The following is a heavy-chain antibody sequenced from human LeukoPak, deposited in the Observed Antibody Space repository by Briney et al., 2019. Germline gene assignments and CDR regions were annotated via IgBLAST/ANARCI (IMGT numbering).Heavy chain of an antibody. CDR2: IRYDGSNK. CDR1: GFTFSSYG. CDR3: AKDSSANPSFDY. J-gene: IGHJ4*02. D-gene: IGHD6-19*01. Sequence: PAGGSLRLSCAASGFTFSSYGMHWVRQAPGKGLEWVAFIRYDGSNKYYADSVKGRFTISRDNSKNTLYLQMNSLRAEDTAVYYCAKDSSANPSFDYWGQGILVTVSS. V-gene: IGHV3-30*02.